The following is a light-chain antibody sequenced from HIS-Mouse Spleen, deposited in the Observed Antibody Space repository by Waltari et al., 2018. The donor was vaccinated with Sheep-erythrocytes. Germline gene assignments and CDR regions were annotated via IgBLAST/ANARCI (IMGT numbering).Light chain of an antibody. J-gene: IGLJ3*02. CDR2: DNN. CDR1: SSNIGNNY. CDR3: GTWDSSLSAGV. V-gene: IGLV1-51*01. Sequence: QSVLTQPPSVSAAPGQKVTISCSGSSSNIGNNYVSWYQQLPGPAPKLLIYDNNKRPARMPDLLSGSKSGTSATLGITGLQTGDEADYYCGTWDSSLSAGVFGGGTKLTVL.